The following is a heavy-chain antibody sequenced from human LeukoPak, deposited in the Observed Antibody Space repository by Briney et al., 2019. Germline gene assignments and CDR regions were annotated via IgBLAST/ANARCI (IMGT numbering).Heavy chain of an antibody. CDR2: IIPIFGTA. CDR1: GGTFISYA. D-gene: IGHD2-2*01. J-gene: IGHJ4*02. V-gene: IGHV1-69*13. CDR3: ARAGEYCSSTSCYRFDY. Sequence: SVKVSCKASGGTFISYAISWVRQAPGQGLEWMGGIIPIFGTANYAQKFQGRVTITADESTSTAYMELSSLRSEDTAVYYCARAGEYCSSTSCYRFDYWGQGTLVTVSS.